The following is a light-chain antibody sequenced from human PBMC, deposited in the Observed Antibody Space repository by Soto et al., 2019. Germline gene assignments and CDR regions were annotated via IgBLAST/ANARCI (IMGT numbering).Light chain of an antibody. Sequence: EIQMTQSPSTLSGSVGDRVTLTCRASQTISSWLAWYQQKPGKAPKLLIYDASSLESGVPSRFSGSGSGTEFTLTISSLQPDDFATYYCQQYNSWWTFGQGTKVDIK. J-gene: IGKJ1*01. CDR1: QTISSW. CDR3: QQYNSWWT. CDR2: DAS. V-gene: IGKV1-5*01.